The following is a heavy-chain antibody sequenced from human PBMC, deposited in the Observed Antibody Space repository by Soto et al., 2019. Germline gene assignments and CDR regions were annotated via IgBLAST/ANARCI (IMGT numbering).Heavy chain of an antibody. CDR1: GGSITNYY. J-gene: IGHJ6*02. CDR3: ARERVGHSAMDV. CDR2: ISDSGST. V-gene: IGHV4-59*01. Sequence: QVQLQESGPGLVKPSETLSLMCTVSGGSITNYYWSWIRQSPAKGLEWIGCISDSGSTKYNPSLQSRVTISVDTSKNQFSLKLTSVTAADTAVYYCARERVGHSAMDVWGQGTTVXXSS. D-gene: IGHD1-26*01.